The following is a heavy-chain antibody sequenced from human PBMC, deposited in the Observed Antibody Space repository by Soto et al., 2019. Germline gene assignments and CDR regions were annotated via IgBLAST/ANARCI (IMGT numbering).Heavy chain of an antibody. D-gene: IGHD3-10*01. J-gene: IGHJ6*02. CDR2: IYYSGST. V-gene: IGHV4-39*01. CDR1: GGSISSSSYY. Sequence: PSEPLSLTCTVSGGSISSSSYYWGWIRQPPGKGLEWIGSIYYSGSTYYNPSLKSRVTISVDTSKNQFSLKLSSVTAADTAVYYCARQGFGVLHGLVDVWGQGTTVT. CDR3: ARQGFGVLHGLVDV.